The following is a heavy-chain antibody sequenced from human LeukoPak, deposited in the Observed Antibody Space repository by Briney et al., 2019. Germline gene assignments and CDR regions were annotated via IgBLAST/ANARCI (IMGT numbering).Heavy chain of an antibody. CDR3: ARGYGSGSYPSDY. CDR1: GGSISGYY. J-gene: IGHJ4*02. CDR2: IYSSGST. D-gene: IGHD3-10*01. Sequence: SETLSLTCAVSGGSISGYYWTWIRQPAGKGLEWIGRIYSSGSTNYNPSLKSRVTMSVDTPKNQFSLNLSSVTAADTAAYYCARGYGSGSYPSDYWGQGTLVTVSS. V-gene: IGHV4-4*07.